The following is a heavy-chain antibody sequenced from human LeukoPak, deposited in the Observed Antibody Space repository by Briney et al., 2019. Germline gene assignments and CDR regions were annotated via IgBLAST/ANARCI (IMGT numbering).Heavy chain of an antibody. D-gene: IGHD3-22*01. CDR2: VSYDGSKK. J-gene: IGHJ3*01. CDR3: AKVRSTMIVVVPHGSDFDL. CDR1: GFTFSSYG. Sequence: PGKSLRLSCAASGFTFSSYGMHWVRQAPGKGLEWLAFVSYDGSKKYYSDSVKGRFTISRDNAKNSLYLQMNSLRAEDTAVYYCAKVRSTMIVVVPHGSDFDLWGQGTMVTVSS. V-gene: IGHV3-30*18.